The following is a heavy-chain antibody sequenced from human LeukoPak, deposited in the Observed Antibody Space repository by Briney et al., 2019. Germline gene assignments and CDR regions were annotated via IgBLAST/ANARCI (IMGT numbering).Heavy chain of an antibody. CDR2: LPPHRGGT. D-gene: IGHD6-13*01. J-gene: IGHJ5*02. V-gene: IGHV1-2*02. Sequence: AGGNLSLSCSGYAFTVCYFPLGRLPQAQGLGLVGRLPPHRGGTNYAQKFQGRVTMTRDASISTAYMELSRLRSDDTAVYYCARVGIAAAGTRLGWFDPWGQGTLVTVSS. CDR3: ARVGIAAAGTRLGWFDP. CDR1: GYAFTVCY.